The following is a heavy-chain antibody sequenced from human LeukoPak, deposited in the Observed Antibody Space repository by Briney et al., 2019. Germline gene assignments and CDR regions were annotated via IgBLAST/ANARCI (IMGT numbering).Heavy chain of an antibody. Sequence: ASVKVSCKASGYTFTGYYMHWVRQAPGQGLEWMGRINPNSGGTNYAQKFQGRVTMTRDTSISTAYMELSRLRSDDTAVYYCARTSIVRGSYSQGDAFDIWGQGTMVTVSS. CDR3: ARTSIVRGSYSQGDAFDI. CDR1: GYTFTGYY. J-gene: IGHJ3*02. V-gene: IGHV1-2*06. CDR2: INPNSGGT. D-gene: IGHD1-26*01.